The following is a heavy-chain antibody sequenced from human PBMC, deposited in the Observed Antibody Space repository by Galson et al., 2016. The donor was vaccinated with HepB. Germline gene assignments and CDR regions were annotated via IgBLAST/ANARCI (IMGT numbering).Heavy chain of an antibody. CDR3: VRGDAVYYGMDV. Sequence: SVKVSCKASGGTLNRHGVSWVRQAPGQGLEWMGGIIPILDVTHYPLAFEGKVWITADKSTNTVYMELNALTSQDTGVYYCVRGDAVYYGMDVWGQGTTVTVSS. J-gene: IGHJ6*02. CDR2: IIPILDVT. D-gene: IGHD3-16*01. V-gene: IGHV1-69*10. CDR1: GGTLNRHG.